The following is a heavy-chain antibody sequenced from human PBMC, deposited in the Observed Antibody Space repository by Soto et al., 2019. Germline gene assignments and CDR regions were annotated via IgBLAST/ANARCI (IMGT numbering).Heavy chain of an antibody. CDR3: ARGFPDHTYYYDSSGYDTVGEFDY. CDR1: GGTFSSYA. Sequence: QVQLVQSGAEVKKPGSSVKVSCKASGGTFSSYAISWVRQAPGQGLEWMGGIIPIFGTANYAQKFQGRVTINADESTSTAYMVLSSLRCEDTAVYYCARGFPDHTYYYDSSGYDTVGEFDYWGQGTLVTVSS. CDR2: IIPIFGTA. V-gene: IGHV1-69*01. D-gene: IGHD3-22*01. J-gene: IGHJ4*02.